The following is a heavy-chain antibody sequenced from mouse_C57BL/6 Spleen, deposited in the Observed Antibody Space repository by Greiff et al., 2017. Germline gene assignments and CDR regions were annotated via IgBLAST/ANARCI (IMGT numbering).Heavy chain of an antibody. D-gene: IGHD1-1*01. CDR2: INPSNGGN. J-gene: IGHJ1*03. CDR1: GYTFTSYW. CDR3: ARPSSDYDSSYWYFDV. Sequence: QVHVKQPGTELVKPGASVKLSCKASGYTFTSYWMHWVKQRPGQGLEWIGNINPSNGGNNYNEKIKSKATLTVDKSSSTDYMQHSSLTSEDSAVYYRARPSSDYDSSYWYFDVWGTGTTVTVSS. V-gene: IGHV1-53*01.